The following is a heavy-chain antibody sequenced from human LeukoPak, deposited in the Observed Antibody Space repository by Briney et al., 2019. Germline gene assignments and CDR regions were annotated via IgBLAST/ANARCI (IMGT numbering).Heavy chain of an antibody. D-gene: IGHD2-2*01. CDR3: AREIVVVPAAEYYFDY. V-gene: IGHV4-61*02. Sequence: PSETLSLTCTVSGGSISSGSYYWSWIRQPAGKGLEWIGRIYTSGSTNYNPSLKSRVTISVDTSKNQFSLKLSSVTAADTAVYYCAREIVVVPAAEYYFDYWGQGTLVTVPS. J-gene: IGHJ4*02. CDR2: IYTSGST. CDR1: GGSISSGSYY.